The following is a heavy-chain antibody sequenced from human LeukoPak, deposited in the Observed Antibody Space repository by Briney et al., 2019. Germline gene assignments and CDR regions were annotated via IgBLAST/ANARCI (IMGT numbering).Heavy chain of an antibody. J-gene: IGHJ3*02. V-gene: IGHV1-18*01. CDR2: ISAYNDNT. Sequence: ASVTVSFTAAGYTFTIYGITWVRQAPGQGLGWMGWISAYNDNTNYEQKLQGRVTMSTDTSTSTAYMELRSLRFDDTAVYYCARDPGSGYSAFDIWGQGTMVTVSS. CDR3: ARDPGSGYSAFDI. CDR1: GYTFTIYG. D-gene: IGHD3-22*01.